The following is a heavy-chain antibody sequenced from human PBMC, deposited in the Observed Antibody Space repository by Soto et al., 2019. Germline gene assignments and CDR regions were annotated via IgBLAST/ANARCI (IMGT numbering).Heavy chain of an antibody. J-gene: IGHJ5*02. D-gene: IGHD3-10*01. CDR3: ARAYGSGSYYRKKLWWFDP. V-gene: IGHV4-59*12. Sequence: PSETLSLTCTVSGGSISSYYWSWIRQPPGKGLEWIGYIYYSGSTNYNPSLKSRVTISVDTSKNQFSLKLSSVTAADTAVYYCARAYGSGSYYRKKLWWFDPWGQGTLVTVSS. CDR2: IYYSGST. CDR1: GGSISSYY.